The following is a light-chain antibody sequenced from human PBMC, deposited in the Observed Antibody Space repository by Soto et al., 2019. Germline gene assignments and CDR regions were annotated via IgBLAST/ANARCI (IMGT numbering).Light chain of an antibody. Sequence: QSVLTQPASVSGSPEQSITFSCTGTSSDIGAYNYVSWYQHHPGKAPKLLIYDVTDRPSGVSDRFSGSKSGTTASLTISGLQAEDEADYFCSSYTTINTVVVFGGGTKLTVL. CDR2: DVT. J-gene: IGLJ3*02. CDR3: SSYTTINTVVV. V-gene: IGLV2-14*03. CDR1: SSDIGAYNY.